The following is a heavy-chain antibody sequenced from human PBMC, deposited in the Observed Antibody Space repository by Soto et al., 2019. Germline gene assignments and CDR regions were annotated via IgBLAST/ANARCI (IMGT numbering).Heavy chain of an antibody. D-gene: IGHD6-19*01. Sequence: ASVKVSCKASGYTFTSYYMHWVRQAPGQGLEWMGIIDPSGGSTSYAQKFQGRVTMTRDTSTSTVYMELSSLRSEDTAVYYCARGDSSHHHNEPPNWFDPWGQGTLVTVS. CDR1: GYTFTSYY. J-gene: IGHJ5*02. V-gene: IGHV1-46*01. CDR3: ARGDSSHHHNEPPNWFDP. CDR2: IDPSGGST.